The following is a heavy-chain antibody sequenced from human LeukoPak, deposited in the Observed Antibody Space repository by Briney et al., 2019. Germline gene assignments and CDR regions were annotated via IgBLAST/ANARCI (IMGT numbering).Heavy chain of an antibody. Sequence: GGSLRLSCAASGFTFINYPMHWVRQPPGKGLEYVSAISGNGDTTWYGNSARGRFTISRDNSKSTVYLQMNSLRAEDTAVYYCSKDLTSDFGGDFDPWGQGTLVTVSS. CDR2: ISGNGDTT. D-gene: IGHD3-10*01. CDR3: SKDLTSDFGGDFDP. V-gene: IGHV3-64*01. J-gene: IGHJ5*02. CDR1: GFTFINYP.